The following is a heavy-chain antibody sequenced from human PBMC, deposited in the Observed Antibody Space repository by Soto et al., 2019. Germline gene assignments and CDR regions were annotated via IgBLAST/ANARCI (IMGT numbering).Heavy chain of an antibody. J-gene: IGHJ6*02. CDR1: GGTFSSYA. Sequence: QVQLVQSGAEVKKPGSSVKVSCKASGGTFSSYAISWVRQAPGQGLEWMGGIIPSSGTANYAQKFQGRVTITADESTSTAYMELSSMRSEDTAVYYCARVDCSSTSCYYYYYYGMDVWGQGTTVTVAS. D-gene: IGHD2-2*01. CDR2: IIPSSGTA. CDR3: ARVDCSSTSCYYYYYYGMDV. V-gene: IGHV1-69*01.